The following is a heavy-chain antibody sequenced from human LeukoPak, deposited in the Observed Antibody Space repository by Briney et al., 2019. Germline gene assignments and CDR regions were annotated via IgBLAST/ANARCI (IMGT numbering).Heavy chain of an antibody. J-gene: IGHJ3*02. CDR2: IYYSGST. CDR1: GGSISSGDYY. CDR3: ASLDSSSDAFDI. Sequence: SETLSLTRTVSGGSISSGDYYWSWIRQPPGKGLEWIGYIYYSGSTYYNPSLKSRVTISVDTTKNQFSLKLSSVTAADTAVYYCASLDSSSDAFDIWGQGTMVTVSS. D-gene: IGHD6-6*01. V-gene: IGHV4-30-4*08.